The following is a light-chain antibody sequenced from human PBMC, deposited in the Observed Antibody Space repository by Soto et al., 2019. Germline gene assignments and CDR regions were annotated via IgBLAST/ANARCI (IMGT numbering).Light chain of an antibody. J-gene: IGKJ1*01. V-gene: IGKV3-15*01. Sequence: EIVMTQSPATLSVSPGDRATLSCRASQSVSRTLAWYQQKPGQAPRLLIYGVSSRATGIPARFSASGSETEFTLTISNLQSEDFAVYYCQQYNKWPGTFGQGTKVDIK. CDR3: QQYNKWPGT. CDR2: GVS. CDR1: QSVSRT.